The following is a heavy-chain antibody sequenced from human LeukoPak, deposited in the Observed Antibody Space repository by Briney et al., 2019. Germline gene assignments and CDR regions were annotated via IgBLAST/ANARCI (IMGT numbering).Heavy chain of an antibody. V-gene: IGHV4-34*01. CDR3: ARGWNRMVRGVIGY. D-gene: IGHD3-10*01. Sequence: SETLSLTCAVYGGSFRGYYWSWIRQPPGKGLEWIGEINHSGSTNYNPSLKSRVTISVDTSKNQFSLKLSSVTAADTAVYYCARGWNRMVRGVIGYWGQGTLVTVSS. CDR1: GGSFRGYY. J-gene: IGHJ4*02. CDR2: INHSGST.